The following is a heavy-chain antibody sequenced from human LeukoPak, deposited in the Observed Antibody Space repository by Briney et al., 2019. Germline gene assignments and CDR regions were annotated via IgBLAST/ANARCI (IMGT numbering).Heavy chain of an antibody. J-gene: IGHJ4*02. CDR1: GGTFSSYA. Sequence: ASVKVSCKASGGTFSSYAISWVRQAPGQGLEWMGRMNPNSGNTGYAQKFQGRVTMTRNTSISTAYMELSSLRSEDTAVYYCARGTRIAAADSYYFDYWGQGTLVTVSS. CDR2: MNPNSGNT. D-gene: IGHD6-13*01. V-gene: IGHV1-8*02. CDR3: ARGTRIAAADSYYFDY.